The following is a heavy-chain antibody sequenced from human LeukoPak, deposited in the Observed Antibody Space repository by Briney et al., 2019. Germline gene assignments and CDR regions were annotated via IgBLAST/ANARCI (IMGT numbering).Heavy chain of an antibody. V-gene: IGHV4-4*02. Sequence: SGTLSLTCAVSGGSISSSEWWSWVRQSPGKGLEWIAEINHSGSANYNPSLKSRVTISIDTSKNQFSLNLSSVTAADTAVYYCVRVVMTMVTTTAYNWFDPWGKGTLVTVSS. D-gene: IGHD4-17*01. CDR2: INHSGSA. CDR3: VRVVMTMVTTTAYNWFDP. CDR1: GGSISSSEW. J-gene: IGHJ5*02.